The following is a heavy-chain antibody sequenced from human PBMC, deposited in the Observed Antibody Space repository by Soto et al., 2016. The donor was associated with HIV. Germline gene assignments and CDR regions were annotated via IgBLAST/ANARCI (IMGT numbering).Heavy chain of an antibody. J-gene: IGHJ4*02. Sequence: VQLVESGGGVVQPGRSLRLSCAASGFTFSSYAMHWVRQAPGKGLEWVAVISYDGSNKYYADSVKGRFTISRDNSKNTLYLQMNSLRAEDTAVYYCARDRGIVGATFYFDYWGQGTLVTVSS. CDR1: GFTFSSYA. CDR2: ISYDGSNK. D-gene: IGHD1-26*01. CDR3: ARDRGIVGATFYFDY. V-gene: IGHV3-30*04.